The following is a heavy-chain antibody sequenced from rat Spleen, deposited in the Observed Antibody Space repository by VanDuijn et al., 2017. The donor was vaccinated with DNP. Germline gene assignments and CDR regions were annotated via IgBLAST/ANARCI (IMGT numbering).Heavy chain of an antibody. CDR3: TTLYNWSAN. Sequence: EVQLVESGGGLVQPGRSLKLSCAASGFTFSNYYMAWVRQAPTKGLEWVAYISTGGGSTYYRDSVKGRFTISRDNAKSTLYLQMDSLRSEDTATYYCTTLYNWSANWGQGTLVTVSS. D-gene: IGHD2-6*01. J-gene: IGHJ3*01. CDR1: GFTFSNYY. V-gene: IGHV5-27*01. CDR2: ISTGGGST.